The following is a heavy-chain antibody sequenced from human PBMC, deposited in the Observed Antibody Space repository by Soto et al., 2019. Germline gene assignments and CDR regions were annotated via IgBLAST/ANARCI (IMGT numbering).Heavy chain of an antibody. CDR1: GFIFSSYG. CDR3: AKDGFMVRGPIDGYYYYMDV. D-gene: IGHD3-10*01. CDR2: ISYDGSDK. J-gene: IGHJ6*03. V-gene: IGHV3-30*18. Sequence: GGSLRLSCAASGFIFSSYGMHWVRQAPGKGLEWVAVISYDGSDKYYADSVKGRFTISRDNSKNTLYLQMNSLRAEDTAVYYCAKDGFMVRGPIDGYYYYMDVWGKGTTVTVSS.